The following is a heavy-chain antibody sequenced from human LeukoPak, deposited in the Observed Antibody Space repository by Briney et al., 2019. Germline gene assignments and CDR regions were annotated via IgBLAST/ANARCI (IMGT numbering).Heavy chain of an antibody. CDR1: GFTFSSYG. J-gene: IGHJ5*02. V-gene: IGHV3-30*18. CDR2: ISYDGSNK. CDR3: AKDLSSGSLDP. Sequence: GGSLRLSCAASGFTFSSYGMHWVRQAPGKGLEWVAVISYDGSNKYYADSVKGRFTISRDNSKNTLYLQMNSLRAEDTAVYYCAKDLSSGSLDPWGQGTLVTVSS. D-gene: IGHD6-19*01.